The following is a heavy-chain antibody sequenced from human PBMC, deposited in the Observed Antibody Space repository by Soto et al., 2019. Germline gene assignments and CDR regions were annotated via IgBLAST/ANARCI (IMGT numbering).Heavy chain of an antibody. CDR1: GYTFTNYG. CDR3: ARDDFGDYLPYFRH. D-gene: IGHD4-17*01. J-gene: IGHJ1*01. CDR2: ISGFNGNT. Sequence: GASVKVSCKASGYTFTNYGISWVRQAPGQGLEWIGWISGFNGNTNYAQKLQGRVTMTTDTSTSTAYMELRNLRSDDTAVYYCARDDFGDYLPYFRHWGQGSRGTGSS. V-gene: IGHV1-18*01.